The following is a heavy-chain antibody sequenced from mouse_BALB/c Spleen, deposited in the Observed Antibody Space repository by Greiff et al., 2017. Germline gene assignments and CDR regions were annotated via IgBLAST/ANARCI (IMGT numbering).Heavy chain of an antibody. CDR3: ARNPYGSSPYWYFDV. Sequence: VMLVESGPGLVAPSQSLSITCTVSGFSLSRYSVHWVRQPPGKGLEWLGMIWGGGSTDYNSALKSRLSISKDNSKSQVCLKMNSLQTDDTAMYYCARNPYGSSPYWYFDVWGAGTTVTVSS. V-gene: IGHV2-6-4*01. J-gene: IGHJ1*01. CDR1: GFSLSRYS. CDR2: IWGGGST. D-gene: IGHD1-1*01.